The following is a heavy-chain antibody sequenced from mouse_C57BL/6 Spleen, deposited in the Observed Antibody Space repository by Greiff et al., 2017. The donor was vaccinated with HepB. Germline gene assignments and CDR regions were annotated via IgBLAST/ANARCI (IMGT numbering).Heavy chain of an antibody. CDR2: ISSGSSTI. J-gene: IGHJ3*01. V-gene: IGHV5-17*01. CDR1: GFTFSDYG. Sequence: VQLKESGGGLVKPGGSLKLSCAASGFTFSDYGMHWVRQAPEKGLEWVAYISSGSSTIYYADTVKGRFTISRDNAKNTLFLQMTSLRSEDTAMYYCAKAYYSNYVPAYWGQGTLVTVSA. D-gene: IGHD2-5*01. CDR3: AKAYYSNYVPAY.